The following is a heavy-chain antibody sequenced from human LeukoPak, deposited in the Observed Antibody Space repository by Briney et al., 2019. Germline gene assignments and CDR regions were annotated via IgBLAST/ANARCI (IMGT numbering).Heavy chain of an antibody. V-gene: IGHV3-48*03. CDR3: ARDRIDSGSYVLDS. CDR2: ISSSGNTI. CDR1: GFTFSSYE. J-gene: IGHJ4*02. Sequence: GGSLRLSCAASGFTFSSYEMNWVRQAPGKGLEWVSYISSSGNTIFYADSVKGRFTISRDNAKNSLYLQMNSLRAEDTAVYYCARDRIDSGSYVLDSWGQGTLVSVSS. D-gene: IGHD1-26*01.